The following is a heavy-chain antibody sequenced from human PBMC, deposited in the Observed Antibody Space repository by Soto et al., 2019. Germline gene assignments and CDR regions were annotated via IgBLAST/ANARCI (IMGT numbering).Heavy chain of an antibody. CDR3: ARRVPTIAVAGLKWFDP. D-gene: IGHD6-19*01. Sequence: QVQLVQSGAEVKKPGSSVKVSCKASGGTFSSYAISWVRQAPGQGLEWMGGIIPIFGTANYAQKFQGRVTITADESTSTAYRELSSLRSEDTAVYYCARRVPTIAVAGLKWFDPWGQGTLVTVSS. J-gene: IGHJ5*02. CDR2: IIPIFGTA. V-gene: IGHV1-69*12. CDR1: GGTFSSYA.